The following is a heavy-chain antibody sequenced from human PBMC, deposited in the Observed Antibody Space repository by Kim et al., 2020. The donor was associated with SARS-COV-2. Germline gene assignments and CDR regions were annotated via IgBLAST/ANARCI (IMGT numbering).Heavy chain of an antibody. Sequence: GGSLRLSCAASGFTFSVYSMNWVRQAPGKGLQWISHISKSGNTGYADSVKGRFTISRDNAKNSLYLQMTSLRDEDTALYYCVRDTGDGDSSVGYWGQGTLVTVSS. D-gene: IGHD4-17*01. CDR2: ISKSGNT. CDR3: VRDTGDGDSSVGY. J-gene: IGHJ4*02. CDR1: GFTFSVYS. V-gene: IGHV3-48*02.